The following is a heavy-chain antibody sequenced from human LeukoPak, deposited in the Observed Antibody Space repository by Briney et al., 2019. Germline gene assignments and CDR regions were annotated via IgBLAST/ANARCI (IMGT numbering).Heavy chain of an antibody. CDR1: GFTFSSYG. CDR3: AKQGYSSSWFLGYFDY. CDR2: ISYDGSNK. J-gene: IGHJ4*02. D-gene: IGHD6-13*01. V-gene: IGHV3-30*18. Sequence: PGGSLRLSCAASGFTFSSYGMHWVRQAPGKGLEWVAVISYDGSNKYYADSVKGRFTISRDNSKNTLYLQMNSLRAEDTAVYYCAKQGYSSSWFLGYFDYWGQGTLVTVSS.